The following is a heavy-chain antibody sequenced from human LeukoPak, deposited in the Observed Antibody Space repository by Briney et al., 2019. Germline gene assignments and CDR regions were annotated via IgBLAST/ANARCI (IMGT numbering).Heavy chain of an antibody. CDR2: IYHSGST. J-gene: IGHJ5*02. CDR1: GCSLSSCGYS. V-gene: IGHV4-30-2*01. CDR3: ARARHYGDYRRSFDP. Sequence: SETPSLTCAVSGCSLSSCGYSWRWLRQPPGTGLEWLGYIYHSGSTYYTPSLKSRVTIFVDRSKNQFSLKLSSVTAADTAVYYCARARHYGDYRRSFDPWGQGTLVTVSS. D-gene: IGHD4-17*01.